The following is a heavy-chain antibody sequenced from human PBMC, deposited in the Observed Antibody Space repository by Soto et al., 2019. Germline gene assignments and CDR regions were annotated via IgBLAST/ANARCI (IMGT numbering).Heavy chain of an antibody. Sequence: SVKVSCKASVYTFTSYGISWVRQAPGQGLEWMGWISVYNGNTKYAQKLQGRVSMTTDTSTSAAYMELRSLRSDDSAVYYCARSGRPGYYYYIMDVWGQGTTVTVSS. V-gene: IGHV1-18*01. D-gene: IGHD3-10*01. J-gene: IGHJ6*02. CDR3: ARSGRPGYYYYIMDV. CDR2: ISVYNGNT. CDR1: VYTFTSYG.